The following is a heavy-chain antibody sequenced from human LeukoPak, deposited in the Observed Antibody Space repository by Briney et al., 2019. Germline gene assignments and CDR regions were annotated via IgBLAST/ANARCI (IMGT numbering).Heavy chain of an antibody. CDR2: INAGNGNT. D-gene: IGHD3-3*01. V-gene: IGHV1-3*01. CDR1: GYSLTSYD. CDR3: ARDGTRLRFGY. J-gene: IGHJ4*02. Sequence: ASVKVSCEASGYSLTSYDINWVRQAPGQRLEWMGWINAGNGNTKYSQKFQGRVTITRDTSASTAYMELSSLRSEDTAVYYCARDGTRLRFGYWGQGTLVTVSS.